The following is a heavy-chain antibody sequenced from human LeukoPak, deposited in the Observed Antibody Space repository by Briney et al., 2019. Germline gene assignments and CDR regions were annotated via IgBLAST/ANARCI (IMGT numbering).Heavy chain of an antibody. J-gene: IGHJ4*02. V-gene: IGHV3-30-3*02. Sequence: GGSLRLSCAASGFTFSSYAMHWVRQAPGKGLEWVAVISYDGSNKYYADSVKGRFTISRDNSKNTLYLQMNSLRAEDTAVYYCAKMVSGDSGSYYWGQGTLVTVSS. D-gene: IGHD1-26*01. CDR3: AKMVSGDSGSYY. CDR1: GFTFSSYA. CDR2: ISYDGSNK.